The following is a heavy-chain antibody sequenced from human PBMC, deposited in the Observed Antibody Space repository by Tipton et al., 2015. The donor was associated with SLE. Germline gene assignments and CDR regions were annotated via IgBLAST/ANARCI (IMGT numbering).Heavy chain of an antibody. CDR3: ARGYLGWFDP. J-gene: IGHJ5*02. Sequence: TLSLTCAVYGGSFSGYYWSWIRRPPGKGLEWIGEINHSGSTNYNPSLKSRVTISVDTSKNQFSLKLSSVTAADTAVYYCARGYLGWFDPWGQGTLVTVSS. V-gene: IGHV4-34*01. D-gene: IGHD3-9*01. CDR1: GGSFSGYY. CDR2: INHSGST.